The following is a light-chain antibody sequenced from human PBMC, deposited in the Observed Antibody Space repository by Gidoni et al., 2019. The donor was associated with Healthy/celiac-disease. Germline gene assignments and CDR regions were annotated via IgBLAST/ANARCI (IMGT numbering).Light chain of an antibody. V-gene: IGKV1-39*01. J-gene: IGKJ1*01. CDR1: QSISSY. CDR2: AAS. Sequence: DIQMTQTPSALAASVGDRVTSTCRASQSISSYLNWYQQKPGKAPKLLIYAASSLHSGVPSRFSGSGSGTDFTLTISSLLPEDFATYYCQQCYSTPWTFGQGTKVEIK. CDR3: QQCYSTPWT.